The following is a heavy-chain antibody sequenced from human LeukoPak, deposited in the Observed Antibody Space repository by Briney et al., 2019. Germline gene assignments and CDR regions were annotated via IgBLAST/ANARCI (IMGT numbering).Heavy chain of an antibody. Sequence: GGPLRLSCAASGFTFSSYAMSWVRQAPGKGLEWVSSISGSGASIYYADSVKGRFTISRDNSKNTYLQMNSLRAEDSAMYYCARALTVVRNPHFHYWGRGTLVTVSS. CDR3: ARALTVVRNPHFHY. V-gene: IGHV3-23*01. J-gene: IGHJ4*02. CDR1: GFTFSSYA. CDR2: ISGSGASI. D-gene: IGHD3-10*01.